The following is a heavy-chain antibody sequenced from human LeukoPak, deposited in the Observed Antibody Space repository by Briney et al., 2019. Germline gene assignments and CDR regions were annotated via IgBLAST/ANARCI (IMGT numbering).Heavy chain of an antibody. CDR3: ARATSDSYGYFVVFDY. V-gene: IGHV4-61*01. CDR2: IYYSGST. Sequence: SETLSLTCTVSGGSFSSGSYYWSWIRQPPGKGLEWIGYIYYSGSTNYNPSLKSRVTISVDTSKNQFSLKLSSVTAADTAVYYCARATSDSYGYFVVFDYWGQGTLVTVSS. CDR1: GGSFSSGSYY. D-gene: IGHD5-18*01. J-gene: IGHJ4*02.